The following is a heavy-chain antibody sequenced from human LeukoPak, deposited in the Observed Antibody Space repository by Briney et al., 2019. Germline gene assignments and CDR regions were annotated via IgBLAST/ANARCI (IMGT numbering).Heavy chain of an antibody. Sequence: KAGGSLRLSCAASGFTFSSYEMNWVRQAPGKGLEWVSYISSSGSTIYYADAVKGRFTISRDNSKNTLYLQMNSLRAEDTAVYYCASEGFGWHHYYYMDVWGKGTTVTVSS. CDR3: ASEGFGWHHYYYMDV. CDR1: GFTFSSYE. V-gene: IGHV3-48*03. CDR2: ISSSGSTI. J-gene: IGHJ6*03. D-gene: IGHD3-16*01.